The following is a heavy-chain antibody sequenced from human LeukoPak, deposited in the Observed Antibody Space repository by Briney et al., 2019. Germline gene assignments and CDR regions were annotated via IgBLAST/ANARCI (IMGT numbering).Heavy chain of an antibody. D-gene: IGHD6-13*01. CDR3: ARVRAQQLEDWYFDL. J-gene: IGHJ2*01. Sequence: APVKVSCKASGGTFSSYAISWVRQAPGQGLEWMGGIIPIFGTANYAQKFQGRVTITTDESTSTAYMELSSLRSEDTAVYYCARVRAQQLEDWYFDLWGRGTLVTVSS. CDR1: GGTFSSYA. CDR2: IIPIFGTA. V-gene: IGHV1-69*05.